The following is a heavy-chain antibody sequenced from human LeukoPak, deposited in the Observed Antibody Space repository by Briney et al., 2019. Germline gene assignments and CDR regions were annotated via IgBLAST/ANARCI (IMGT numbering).Heavy chain of an antibody. J-gene: IGHJ4*02. D-gene: IGHD6-19*01. CDR2: IYHSGNT. Sequence: SETLSLTCNVSGASMSSNYWSWIRQPPGKGLEWIGYIYHSGNTNYSPSLESRVTMSVDESKNQFSLRVHFVSAADTAVYYCASTRRAAVAGRFDSWGQGTLITVSS. CDR3: ASTRRAAVAGRFDS. CDR1: GASMSSNY. V-gene: IGHV4-4*09.